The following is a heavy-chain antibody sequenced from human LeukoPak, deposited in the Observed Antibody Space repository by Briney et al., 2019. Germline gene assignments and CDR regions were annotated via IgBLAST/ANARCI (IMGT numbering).Heavy chain of an antibody. V-gene: IGHV3-74*01. CDR1: GFTFINYW. Sequence: GGSLRLSRDASGFTFINYWTHWVRQVPGKGLVWVSRIKTDGSEASYMDSVKGRFIISIDNAKNTLYLQMNSLRDDDTAVYFCARDVGPYGGSLGDDWAQGTLVIVST. D-gene: IGHD2-15*01. CDR2: IKTDGSEA. CDR3: ARDVGPYGGSLGDD. J-gene: IGHJ4*02.